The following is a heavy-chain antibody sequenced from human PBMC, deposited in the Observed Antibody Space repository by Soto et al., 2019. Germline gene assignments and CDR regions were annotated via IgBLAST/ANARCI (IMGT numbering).Heavy chain of an antibody. CDR3: ARPGYCSRTTCDTYYYYGLDV. Sequence: SVKVSCKASGGTFDNYAITWVRQAPGQGLEWMAGIIPMLDSANYAEKFQDRVTITADESTSTAYMEVSSLRSEDTAVYYCARPGYCSRTTCDTYYYYGLDVWGQGTTVTVSS. CDR1: GGTFDNYA. D-gene: IGHD2-2*01. J-gene: IGHJ6*02. V-gene: IGHV1-69*13. CDR2: IIPMLDSA.